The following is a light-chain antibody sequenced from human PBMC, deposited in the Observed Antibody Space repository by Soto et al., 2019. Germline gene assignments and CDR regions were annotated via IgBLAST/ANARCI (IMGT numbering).Light chain of an antibody. CDR2: DAS. Sequence: EIVLTQSPATLSLSPGERATLSCRASQSISSNLAWYQQKPGQAPRLLMYDASNRATGIPARFSGSGSGTDFTLTISSLEPEDFAVYYCQQRPNWPLTFGGGTKVEIK. J-gene: IGKJ4*01. CDR3: QQRPNWPLT. V-gene: IGKV3-11*01. CDR1: QSISSN.